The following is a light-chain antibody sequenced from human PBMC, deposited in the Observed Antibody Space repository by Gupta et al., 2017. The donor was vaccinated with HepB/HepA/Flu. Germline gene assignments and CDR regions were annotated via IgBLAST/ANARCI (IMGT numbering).Light chain of an antibody. CDR2: DAS. CDR1: QSISSH. J-gene: IGKJ2*01. V-gene: IGKV1-39*01. Sequence: DIQMTQSPSSLSASVGDRVTITCRASQSISSHLNWYQQTPGKAPKVLIYDASTLQSGVPSRFSDSGSGTDFTLSISRLHPEDFASYYCQGNDNSRHTFGLGTKLEIK. CDR3: QGNDNSRHT.